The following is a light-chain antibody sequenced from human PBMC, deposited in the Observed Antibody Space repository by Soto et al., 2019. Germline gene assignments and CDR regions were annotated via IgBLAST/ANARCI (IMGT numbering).Light chain of an antibody. CDR1: LSLRTIF. CDR3: QKYVNPPWA. CDR2: VAS. Sequence: EMVLTQSRGPLSLCPGKRAATSCRASLSLRTIFLAWNQETPSHAPWLLIYVASNSATGIPTRISGSGSGTDFTLTVSRLEPEDFAVYSCQKYVNPPWACGKGTKVAIE. V-gene: IGKV3-20*01. J-gene: IGKJ1*01.